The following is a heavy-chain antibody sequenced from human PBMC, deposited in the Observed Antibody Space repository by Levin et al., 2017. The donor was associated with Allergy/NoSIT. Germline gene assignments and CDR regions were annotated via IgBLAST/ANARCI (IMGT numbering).Heavy chain of an antibody. D-gene: IGHD6-6*01. Sequence: GESLKISCAASGFTFSSYGMHWVRQAPGKGLEWVAVIWYDGSNKYYADSVKGRFTISRDNSKNTLYLQMNSLRAEDTAVYYCARDRAARGGRHAFDYWGQGTLVTVSS. CDR3: ARDRAARGGRHAFDY. V-gene: IGHV3-33*01. J-gene: IGHJ4*02. CDR2: IWYDGSNK. CDR1: GFTFSSYG.